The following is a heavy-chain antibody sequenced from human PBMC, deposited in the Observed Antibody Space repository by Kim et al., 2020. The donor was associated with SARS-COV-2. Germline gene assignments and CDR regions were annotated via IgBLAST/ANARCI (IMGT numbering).Heavy chain of an antibody. CDR1: GFTFSNAW. Sequence: GGSLRLSCAASGFTFSNAWMSWVRQAPGKGLEWVGRIKSKTDGGTTDYAAPVKGRFTISRDDSKNTLYLQMNSLKTEDTAVYYCTTGSMIVVPAYYYYGMDVWGQGTTVTVSS. D-gene: IGHD3-22*01. V-gene: IGHV3-15*01. J-gene: IGHJ6*02. CDR3: TTGSMIVVPAYYYYGMDV. CDR2: IKSKTDGGTT.